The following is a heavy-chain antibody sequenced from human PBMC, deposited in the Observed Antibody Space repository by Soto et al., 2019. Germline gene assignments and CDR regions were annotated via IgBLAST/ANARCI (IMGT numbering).Heavy chain of an antibody. CDR2: NSAYNGNT. CDR1: GYTFTSYG. J-gene: IGHJ4*02. CDR3: ARDLAVGLVDY. D-gene: IGHD6-19*01. Sequence: ASVKVSCKASGYTFTSYGIRWVRQAPGQGLEWMGWNSAYNGNTNYAQKLQGRVTMTTDTSTSTAYMELRSLRSDDTAVYYCARDLAVGLVDYWGQGTLVTVSS. V-gene: IGHV1-18*01.